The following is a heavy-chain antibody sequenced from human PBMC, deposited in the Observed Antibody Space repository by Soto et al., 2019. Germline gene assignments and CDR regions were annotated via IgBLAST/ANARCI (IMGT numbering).Heavy chain of an antibody. D-gene: IGHD6-19*01. CDR3: ARDRGHGSGWYGVFDY. J-gene: IGHJ4*02. CDR2: ISAYNGNT. CDR1: GYTFTSYG. V-gene: IGHV1-18*04. Sequence: GASVKVSCKASGYTFTSYGISWVRQAPGQGLEWMGWISAYNGNTNYAQKLQGRVTMTTDTSTSTAYMELRSLRSDDTAVYYCARDRGHGSGWYGVFDYWGKGTLVTVSS.